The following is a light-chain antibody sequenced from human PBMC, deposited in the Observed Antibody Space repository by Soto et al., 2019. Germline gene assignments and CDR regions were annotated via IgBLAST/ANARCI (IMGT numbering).Light chain of an antibody. J-gene: IGKJ1*01. Sequence: EIVLTQSPGTLSLSPLESATLSCRVSQSVSSNYLAWYQQRVGQAPRLLIYGASSRATGVPDRFSGSGSGTDFTLTISRLEPEDFAVYFCQQYGTSPWTFGQGTKVEIK. V-gene: IGKV3-20*01. CDR2: GAS. CDR3: QQYGTSPWT. CDR1: QSVSSNY.